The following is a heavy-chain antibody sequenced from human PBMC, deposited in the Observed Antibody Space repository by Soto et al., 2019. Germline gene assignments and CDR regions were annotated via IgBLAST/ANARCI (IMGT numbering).Heavy chain of an antibody. CDR3: ARAPSDYYDSSGGKWFDP. Sequence: SETLSLTCTVSGGSISSYYWSWIRQPPGKGLEWIGYIYYSGSTNYHPSLKSRVTISVDTSKNQFSLKLSSVTAADTAVYYCARAPSDYYDSSGGKWFDPLGQGTLVPVSS. CDR1: GGSISSYY. V-gene: IGHV4-59*01. D-gene: IGHD3-22*01. J-gene: IGHJ5*02. CDR2: IYYSGST.